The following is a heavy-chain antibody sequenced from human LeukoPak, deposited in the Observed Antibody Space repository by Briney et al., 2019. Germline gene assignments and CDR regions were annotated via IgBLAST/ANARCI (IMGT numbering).Heavy chain of an antibody. V-gene: IGHV4-39*07. Sequence: SETLSLTCTVSGGSIRSSSYYWGWIRQPPGKGLEWIGSMYYSWSTYHNPSLKSRVTISVDTSKNQFSLKLSSVTAADTAVYYCARGVVPAAMAMNYYYYYMDVWGKGTTVTVSS. CDR2: MYYSWST. D-gene: IGHD2-2*01. CDR1: GGSIRSSSYY. J-gene: IGHJ6*03. CDR3: ARGVVPAAMAMNYYYYYMDV.